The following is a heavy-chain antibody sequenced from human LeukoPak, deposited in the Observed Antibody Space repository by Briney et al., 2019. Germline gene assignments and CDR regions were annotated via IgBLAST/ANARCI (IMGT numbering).Heavy chain of an antibody. J-gene: IGHJ3*02. CDR2: IRYDGSNK. D-gene: IGHD4-17*01. V-gene: IGHV3-30*02. CDR1: GFTFSSYG. Sequence: PGGSLRLSCAASGFTFSSYGMHWVRQAPGKGLEWVAFIRYDGSNKYYADSVKGRFTISRDNSKNTLYLQMNSLRAEDTAVYYCARVATVTRVGAFDIWGQGTMVTVSS. CDR3: ARVATVTRVGAFDI.